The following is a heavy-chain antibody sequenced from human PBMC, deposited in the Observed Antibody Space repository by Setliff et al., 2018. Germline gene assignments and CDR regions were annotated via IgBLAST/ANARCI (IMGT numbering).Heavy chain of an antibody. CDR2: IFYSGDT. Sequence: ETLSLTCTVSGASVRSHYWSWIRQPPGKGLEWIGFIFYSGDTKSNPSLKSRVTMSLDTSKNQFSLKLNSVTAADTAVYYCARVPALGGMVGTHGIDYWGQGTLVTVSS. CDR3: ARVPALGGMVGTHGIDY. D-gene: IGHD1-26*01. J-gene: IGHJ4*02. V-gene: IGHV4-59*08. CDR1: GASVRSHY.